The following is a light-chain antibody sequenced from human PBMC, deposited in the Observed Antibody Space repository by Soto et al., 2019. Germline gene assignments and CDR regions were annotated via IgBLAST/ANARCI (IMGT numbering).Light chain of an antibody. J-gene: IGKJ2*01. CDR1: QSVSSSY. CDR3: QQYGSSPMYT. CDR2: GAS. Sequence: IVLTQSPGTLSLSPGERATLSCRASQSVSSSYLAWYQQKPDQAPRLLIYGASSRATGIPDRFSGSGSGTDFTLTISRLEPEDFAVYYCQQYGSSPMYTFGQGTKLEIK. V-gene: IGKV3-20*01.